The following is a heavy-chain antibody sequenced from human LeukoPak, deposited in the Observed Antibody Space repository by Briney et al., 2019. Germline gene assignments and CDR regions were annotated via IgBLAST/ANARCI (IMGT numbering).Heavy chain of an antibody. CDR3: AKDHSRIAAAGGVDY. Sequence: GGSLRLSCAASGFTFSSYAMSWVRQAPGKGLEWASAISGSGGSTYYADSVKGRFTISRDNSKNTLYLQMNSLRAEDTAVYYCAKDHSRIAAAGGVDYWGQGTLVTVSS. J-gene: IGHJ4*02. CDR1: GFTFSSYA. CDR2: ISGSGGST. V-gene: IGHV3-23*01. D-gene: IGHD6-13*01.